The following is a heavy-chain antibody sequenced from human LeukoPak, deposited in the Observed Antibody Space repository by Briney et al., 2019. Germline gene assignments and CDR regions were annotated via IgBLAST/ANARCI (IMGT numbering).Heavy chain of an antibody. CDR1: GGSISSGGYY. D-gene: IGHD3-9*01. V-gene: IGHV4-31*03. J-gene: IGHJ4*02. Sequence: SETLSLTCTVSGGSISSGGYYWSWIRQHPGKGLEWIGHIYYSGSTHYNPSLKSRVTISLDRSKNQFSLKVSSVTAADTAVYYCARGHSTDWSFNLFDSWGQGTLVTVSS. CDR3: ARGHSTDWSFNLFDS. CDR2: IYYSGST.